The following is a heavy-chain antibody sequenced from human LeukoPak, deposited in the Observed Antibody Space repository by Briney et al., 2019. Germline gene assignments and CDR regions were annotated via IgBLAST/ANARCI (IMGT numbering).Heavy chain of an antibody. CDR2: IYWNDDK. J-gene: IGHJ6*02. CDR1: GFSLSTSGVG. D-gene: IGHD1-26*01. V-gene: IGHV2-5*01. Sequence: SGPTLVKPTQTLTLTCTFSGFSLSTSGVGVGWIRQPPGKALDWLALIYWNDDKRYSPSLKSRLTITKDTSKNQVVLTMTNMDPVGTATYYCAHSGGRYYEFGDYYYGMDVWGQGTTVTVS. CDR3: AHSGGRYYEFGDYYYGMDV.